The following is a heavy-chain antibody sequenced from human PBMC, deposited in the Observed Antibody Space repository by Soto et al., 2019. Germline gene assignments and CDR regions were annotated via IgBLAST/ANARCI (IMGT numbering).Heavy chain of an antibody. Sequence: ETLSLTCTVSGGSISSYYWSWIRRPPGKGLEWIGYIYYSGSTNYNPSLKSRVTISVDTSKNQFSLKLSSVTAADTAVYYCARVGRYCSGGSCYRSIDAFDIWGQGTMVTVSS. D-gene: IGHD2-15*01. CDR3: ARVGRYCSGGSCYRSIDAFDI. CDR1: GGSISSYY. V-gene: IGHV4-59*01. CDR2: IYYSGST. J-gene: IGHJ3*02.